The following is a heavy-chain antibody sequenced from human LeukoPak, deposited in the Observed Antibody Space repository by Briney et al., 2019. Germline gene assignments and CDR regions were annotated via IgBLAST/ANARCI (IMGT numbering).Heavy chain of an antibody. J-gene: IGHJ4*02. CDR1: GFTLSSYW. CDR2: IKQVGSEK. V-gene: IGHV3-7*01. CDR3: AKDRSGRCSQGLDY. Sequence: GGSLRLSCAASGFTLSSYWTSWVRQAPGEGRGWVANIKQVGSEKYYVDSVKVRFNISRYNYKNTLYIEKHGLRAEDSAVYYCAKDRSGRCSQGLDYWGRGTVVSVSS. D-gene: IGHD1-26*01.